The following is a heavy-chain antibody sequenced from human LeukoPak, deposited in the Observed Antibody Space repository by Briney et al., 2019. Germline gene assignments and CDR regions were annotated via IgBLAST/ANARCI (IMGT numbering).Heavy chain of an antibody. CDR3: AKDSGTAMVLYYFDY. CDR1: GFTFSSYA. J-gene: IGHJ4*02. CDR2: ISGSGGST. V-gene: IGHV3-23*01. Sequence: GGSLRLSCAASGFTFSSYAVSWVRQAPGKGLEWGSAISGSGGSTYYADSVKGRFTISRDNSKNTLYLQMNSLRAEDTAVYYCAKDSGTAMVLYYFDYWGQGTLVTVSS. D-gene: IGHD4/OR15-4a*01.